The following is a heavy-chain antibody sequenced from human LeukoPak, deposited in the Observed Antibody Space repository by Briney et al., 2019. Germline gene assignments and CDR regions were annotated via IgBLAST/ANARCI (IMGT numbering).Heavy chain of an antibody. J-gene: IGHJ4*02. Sequence: SETLSLTCTVSGGSISSSSHYWGWIRQPPGKGLEWIGSIYYSGSTYYNPSLKSRVTISVDTSKNQFSLKLSSVTAADTAVYYCARRGYDFWSGYSPFDYWGQGTLVTVSS. CDR2: IYYSGST. CDR3: ARRGYDFWSGYSPFDY. V-gene: IGHV4-39*01. CDR1: GGSISSSSHY. D-gene: IGHD3-3*01.